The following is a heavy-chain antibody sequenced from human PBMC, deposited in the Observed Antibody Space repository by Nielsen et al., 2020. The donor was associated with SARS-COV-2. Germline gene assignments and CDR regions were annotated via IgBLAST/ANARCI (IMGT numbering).Heavy chain of an antibody. J-gene: IGHJ3*02. V-gene: IGHV3-11*06. D-gene: IGHD3-22*01. Sequence: WIRQPPGKGLEWVSYISSSSSYTNYADSVKGRFTISRDNAKNSLYLQMNSLRDEDTAVYYCARDMTYDSSGYFWGAFDIWGQGTMVTVSS. CDR3: ARDMTYDSSGYFWGAFDI. CDR2: ISSSSSYT.